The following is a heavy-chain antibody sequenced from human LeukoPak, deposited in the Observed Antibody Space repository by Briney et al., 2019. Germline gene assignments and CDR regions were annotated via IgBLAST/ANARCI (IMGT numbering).Heavy chain of an antibody. CDR2: INHSGST. J-gene: IGHJ4*02. D-gene: IGHD2-21*02. Sequence: SETLSLTCAVYGGSLSGYYWSWLRQPPGKGLEWIGEINHSGSTNYNPSLKSRVTISVDTSKNQFSLKLSSVTAADMAVYYCARRRHSIVVVTARFFDYWGQGTLVTVSS. CDR3: ARRRHSIVVVTARFFDY. CDR1: GGSLSGYY. V-gene: IGHV4-34*01.